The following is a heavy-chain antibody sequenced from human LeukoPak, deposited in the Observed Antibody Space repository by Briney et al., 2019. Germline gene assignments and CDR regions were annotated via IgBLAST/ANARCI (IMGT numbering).Heavy chain of an antibody. D-gene: IGHD3-3*01. CDR3: QSRFLEWLLDY. CDR1: GGSISSYY. Sequence: SETLSLTCTVSGGSISSYYWSWIRQPPGKGLEWIGSIYDSGSTYYNPSLKSRVTISVDTSKNQFSLKLNSVTAADTAMYYCQSRFLEWLLDYWGQGTLVTVSS. CDR2: IYDSGST. V-gene: IGHV4-59*05. J-gene: IGHJ4*02.